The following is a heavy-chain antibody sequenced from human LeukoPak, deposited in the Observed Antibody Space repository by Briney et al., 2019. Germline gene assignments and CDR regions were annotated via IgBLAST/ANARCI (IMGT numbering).Heavy chain of an antibody. Sequence: GASVKVSCKDSGYTFSNYDINWVRQATGQGLEWMGWMSPNNGKTGYAQNFQGRVIMTRDTSISTAYMELRRLRIEDTAVYYCARGPPESSSSDSWGQGTLVTVSS. D-gene: IGHD6-13*01. CDR3: ARGPPESSSSDS. CDR1: GYTFSNYD. V-gene: IGHV1-8*01. CDR2: MSPNNGKT. J-gene: IGHJ4*02.